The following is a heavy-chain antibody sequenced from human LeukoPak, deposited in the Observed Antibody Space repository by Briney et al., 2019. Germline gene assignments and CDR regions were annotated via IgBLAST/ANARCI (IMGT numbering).Heavy chain of an antibody. CDR1: GDSVSSNSAA. V-gene: IGHV6-1*01. D-gene: IGHD3-16*01. CDR2: TYYRSKWFT. Sequence: SQTLSLTFAISGDSVSSNSAAWNWIPQSPSRGLEWLGRTYYRSKWFTYYAVSVKGRITINSDTSKNQFSLQVNSVTPEDTAVYYCARGWGGNIDQWGQGTLVTVSS. CDR3: ARGWGGNIDQ. J-gene: IGHJ5*02.